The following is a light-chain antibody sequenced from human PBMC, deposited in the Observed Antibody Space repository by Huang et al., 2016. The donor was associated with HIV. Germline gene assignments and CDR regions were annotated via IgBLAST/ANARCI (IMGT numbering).Light chain of an antibody. Sequence: EIVMTQSPATLSVSPGERVTLSCRASQSVTNNLAWYQKKPGQSPRLLISGASSRATDIPARFSGSGSGTEFTLTISSLQSEDFGVYYCQQYHYWPPVTFGQGTRLEIK. J-gene: IGKJ5*01. CDR3: QQYHYWPPVT. CDR2: GAS. CDR1: QSVTNN. V-gene: IGKV3-15*01.